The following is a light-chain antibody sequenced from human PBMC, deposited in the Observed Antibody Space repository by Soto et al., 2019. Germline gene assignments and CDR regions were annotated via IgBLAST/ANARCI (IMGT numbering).Light chain of an antibody. V-gene: IGKV3-20*01. CDR3: QQYGSSRPWT. CDR2: GAS. Sequence: EIVLTQSPGTLSLSPGERATLSCRASQSVSSSFLAWYQQKPGQAPRLLIYGASSRATGIPDRFSGSGSGTAFTLTISRLEPDDFAVYYCQQYGSSRPWTFGQGTKVEIK. CDR1: QSVSSSF. J-gene: IGKJ1*01.